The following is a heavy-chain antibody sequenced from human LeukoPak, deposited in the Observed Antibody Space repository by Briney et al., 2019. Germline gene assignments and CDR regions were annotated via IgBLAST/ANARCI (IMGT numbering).Heavy chain of an antibody. CDR2: IFYSGST. CDR3: ARGDYYGSGSYTYWYFDL. CDR1: GGSISSSSYY. J-gene: IGHJ2*01. Sequence: SETLSLTCTVSGGSISSSSYYWGWIRQPPGKGLEWIGNIFYSGSTYYSPSLKSRVTISLDTSRNQFSLKLSSVTAADTAVYYCARGDYYGSGSYTYWYFDLWGRGTLVTVSS. D-gene: IGHD3-10*01. V-gene: IGHV4-39*07.